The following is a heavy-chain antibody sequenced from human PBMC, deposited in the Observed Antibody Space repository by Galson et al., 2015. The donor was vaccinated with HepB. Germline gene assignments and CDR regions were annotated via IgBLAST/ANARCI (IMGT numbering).Heavy chain of an antibody. Sequence: SLRLSCAASGFTFSSYAMSWVRQAPGKGLEWVSAISGSGGSTYYADSVKGRFTISRDNSKNTLYLQMNSLRAEDTAVYYCAKGGRYSSGWCSYWGQGTLVTVSS. D-gene: IGHD6-19*01. V-gene: IGHV3-23*01. CDR3: AKGGRYSSGWCSY. J-gene: IGHJ4*02. CDR2: ISGSGGST. CDR1: GFTFSSYA.